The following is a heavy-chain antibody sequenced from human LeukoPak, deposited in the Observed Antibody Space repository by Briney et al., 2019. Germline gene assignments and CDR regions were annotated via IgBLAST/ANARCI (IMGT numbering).Heavy chain of an antibody. CDR2: ISYDGSNK. V-gene: IGHV3-30*18. Sequence: GRSLRLSCAASGFTFSSYGMHWVRQAPGKGLEWVAVISYDGSNKYYADSVKGRFTISRDNSKNTLYLQMNSLRAEDTAIYYCAKDSGYTATADIDYWGQGTLVTVSS. CDR1: GFTFSSYG. CDR3: AKDSGYTATADIDY. J-gene: IGHJ4*02. D-gene: IGHD5-12*01.